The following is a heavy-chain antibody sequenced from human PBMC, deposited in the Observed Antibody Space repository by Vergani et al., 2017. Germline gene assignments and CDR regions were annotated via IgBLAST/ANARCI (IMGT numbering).Heavy chain of an antibody. CDR3: AREGLHSGSGSYNDY. CDR1: GGSVRTSIGYY. D-gene: IGHD3-10*01. J-gene: IGHJ4*02. CDR2: IFSSGTT. Sequence: QVQLQESGPGLVKPSQTLSLSCTVSGGSVRTSIGYYWTWIRQPAGKTLEWIGEIFSSGTTNYNPSFKNRVTMSVDTSKNQFSLRLSSVTAADTAMYYCAREGLHSGSGSYNDYWGQGTLVTVSS. V-gene: IGHV4-61*02.